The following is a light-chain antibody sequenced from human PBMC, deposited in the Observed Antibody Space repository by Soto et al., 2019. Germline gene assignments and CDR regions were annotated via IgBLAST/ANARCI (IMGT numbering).Light chain of an antibody. V-gene: IGLV1-51*01. Sequence: QSVLTQPPSVSAAPVQKVTISCSGSSSNVGNNYVSWYQQLPGTAPKLLIYDNNKRPSGIPDRFSGSKSGTSATLGITGLQTGDEADYYCGTWDSSLSAVVFGGGTKVTV. CDR3: GTWDSSLSAVV. J-gene: IGLJ2*01. CDR1: SSNVGNNY. CDR2: DNN.